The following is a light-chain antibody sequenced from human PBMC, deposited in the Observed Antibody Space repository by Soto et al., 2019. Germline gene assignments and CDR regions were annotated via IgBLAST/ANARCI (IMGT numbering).Light chain of an antibody. CDR2: GAS. V-gene: IGKV3-20*01. J-gene: IGKJ1*01. Sequence: ETVMTQSPATLSVSPGERATLSCRASQSVNSNLAWYQQKLGQAPRVLIYGASSRATGIPDRFSGSGSGTDFTLTISRLEPEDFAVYYCQQYGSSPPTFGQGTKVDNK. CDR3: QQYGSSPPT. CDR1: QSVNSN.